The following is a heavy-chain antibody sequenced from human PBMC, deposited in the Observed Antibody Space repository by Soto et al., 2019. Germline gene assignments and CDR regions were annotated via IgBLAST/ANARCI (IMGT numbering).Heavy chain of an antibody. V-gene: IGHV3-9*01. Sequence: EVQLVESGGGLVQPGRSLRLSCAASGFTFDDYAMHWVRQAPGKGLEWVSGISWNSGSIDYADSVKGRFTISRDNAKNSLYLQMNSLRTEDTALDYCAKDKRYYEVWSGYYSDDAFDIWGQGTMVTVSS. CDR1: GFTFDDYA. J-gene: IGHJ3*02. CDR2: ISWNSGSI. CDR3: AKDKRYYEVWSGYYSDDAFDI. D-gene: IGHD3-3*01.